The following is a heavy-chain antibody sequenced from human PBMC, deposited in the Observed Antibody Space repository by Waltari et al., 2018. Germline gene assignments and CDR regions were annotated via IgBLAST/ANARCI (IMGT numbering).Heavy chain of an antibody. D-gene: IGHD3-16*01. CDR2: INGSEST. Sequence: QLQLQESGSGLVKPSQTLSLTCAVSGASVSSGGHSWSWIRLPPGRGLEWIGYINGSESTSYTPTLKSRVTISIDSSRNQFSLKLTSVTAADTAVYYCARDPGGFDRRFDSWGQGILVTVSS. CDR1: GASVSSGGHS. V-gene: IGHV4-30-2*01. CDR3: ARDPGGFDRRFDS. J-gene: IGHJ5*01.